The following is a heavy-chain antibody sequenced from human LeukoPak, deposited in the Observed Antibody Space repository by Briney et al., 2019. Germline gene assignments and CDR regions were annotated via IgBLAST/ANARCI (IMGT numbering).Heavy chain of an antibody. Sequence: SETLSLTCTVSGYSISNGYYWSWIRQPAGKGLEWIGRIYTSGSTNYNPSLKSRVTMSVDTSKNQFSLKLSSVTAADTAVYYCASGIAVTYDYWGQGTLVTVSS. CDR2: IYTSGST. J-gene: IGHJ4*02. CDR1: GYSISNGYY. CDR3: ASGIAVTYDY. V-gene: IGHV4-4*07. D-gene: IGHD6-19*01.